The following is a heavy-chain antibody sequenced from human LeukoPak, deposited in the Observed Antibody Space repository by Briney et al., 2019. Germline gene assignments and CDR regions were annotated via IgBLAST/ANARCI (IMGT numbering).Heavy chain of an antibody. CDR2: IRKDGCLQ. D-gene: IGHD3-9*01. CDR3: TRVSGGYDMSDY. V-gene: IGHV3-7*03. CDR1: GFTFSSFW. J-gene: IGHJ4*02. Sequence: GGSLRLSCAASGFTFSSFWMSWVRQAPGKGLERVANIRKDGCLQYYVDSVEGRFTISRDNAKNSLYLQMNTLRADDTAVYYCTRVSGGYDMSDYWGQGTLVTVSS.